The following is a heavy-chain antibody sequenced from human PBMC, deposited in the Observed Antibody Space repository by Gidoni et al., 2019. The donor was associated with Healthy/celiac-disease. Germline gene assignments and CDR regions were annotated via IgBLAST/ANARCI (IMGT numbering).Heavy chain of an antibody. CDR3: ARYEYYYDSSGYNDAFDI. J-gene: IGHJ3*02. Sequence: QVQLQQWGAGLLKPSETLSLTCAVYGGSFSGYYWSWIRQPPGKGLEWIGEINHSGSTNYNPSLKSRVTISVDTSKNQFSLKLSSVTAADTAVYYCARYEYYYDSSGYNDAFDIWGQGTMVTVSS. D-gene: IGHD3-22*01. V-gene: IGHV4-34*01. CDR1: GGSFSGYY. CDR2: INHSGST.